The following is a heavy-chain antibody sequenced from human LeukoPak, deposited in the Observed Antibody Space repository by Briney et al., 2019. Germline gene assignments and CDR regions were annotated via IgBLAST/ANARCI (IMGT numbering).Heavy chain of an antibody. CDR3: ASSGWYEWFDP. D-gene: IGHD6-19*01. Sequence: SETLSLTCTVSGGSISSYYWSWIRQPPGKGLEWIGYIYYSGSTNYNPSLKSRVTISVDTSKNQFSLKLSSVTAADTAVDYCASSGWYEWFDPWGQGTLVTVSS. CDR2: IYYSGST. CDR1: GGSISSYY. V-gene: IGHV4-59*01. J-gene: IGHJ5*02.